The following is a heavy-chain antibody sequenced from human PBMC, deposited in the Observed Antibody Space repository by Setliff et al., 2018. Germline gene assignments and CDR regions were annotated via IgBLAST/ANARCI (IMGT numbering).Heavy chain of an antibody. CDR1: GYTFTSYD. CDR3: ARVKAPALYYYMDV. V-gene: IGHV1-2*02. J-gene: IGHJ6*03. Sequence: ASVKVSCKASGYTFTSYDINWVRQATGQGLEWMGWMNPNSGGTNYAQKFQGRVTMTRDTSISTAYMELSRLRSDDTAVYYCARVKAPALYYYMDVWDKGTTVTVSS. CDR2: MNPNSGGT. D-gene: IGHD3-16*02.